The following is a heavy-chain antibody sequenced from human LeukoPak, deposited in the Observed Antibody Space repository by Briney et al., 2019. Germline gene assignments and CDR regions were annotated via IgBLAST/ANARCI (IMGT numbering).Heavy chain of an antibody. CDR2: IHPDGSVK. CDR1: GLAFKNYW. V-gene: IGHV3-7*01. CDR3: ARDVDYNYDGSAYYSFQH. D-gene: IGHD3-22*01. J-gene: IGHJ1*01. Sequence: GGSLRLSCLGTGLAFKNYWMTWVRQAPGKGLEWMANIHPDGSVKNYVDAVRGRFTISRDNAKNSLYLQMNSLRAEDTAVYYCARDVDYNYDGSAYYSFQHWGQGTLVTVSS.